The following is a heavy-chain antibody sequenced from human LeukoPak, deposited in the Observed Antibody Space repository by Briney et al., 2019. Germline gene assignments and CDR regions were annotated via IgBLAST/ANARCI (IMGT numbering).Heavy chain of an antibody. CDR2: IYYSGST. D-gene: IGHD3-3*01. CDR3: ARSLARSGSADY. J-gene: IGHJ4*02. CDR1: GGSISSYY. V-gene: IGHV4-59*01. Sequence: PSETLSLTCTVSGGSISSYYWSWIRQPPGKGLEWIGYIYYSGSTNYNPSLKSRVTISVDTSKNQFSLKLSSVTAADTAVYYCARSLARSGSADYWGQGTLVTVSS.